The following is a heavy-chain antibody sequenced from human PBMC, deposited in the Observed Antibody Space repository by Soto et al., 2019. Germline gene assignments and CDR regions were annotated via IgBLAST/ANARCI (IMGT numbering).Heavy chain of an antibody. D-gene: IGHD2-2*02. CDR3: ARVGCSSTSCYTSWNYYYYGMDV. V-gene: IGHV4-59*01. J-gene: IGHJ6*02. CDR2: IYYRGST. Sequence: QVQLQESGPGLVKPSETLSLTCTVSGGSISSYYWSWIRQPPGKGLEWIGYIYYRGSTNYNPSLKSRVTISVDTSKNQFSLKLSSVTAADTAVYYCARVGCSSTSCYTSWNYYYYGMDVWGQGTTVTVSS. CDR1: GGSISSYY.